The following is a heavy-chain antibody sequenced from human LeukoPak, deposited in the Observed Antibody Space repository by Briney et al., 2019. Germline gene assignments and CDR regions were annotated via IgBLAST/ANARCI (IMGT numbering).Heavy chain of an antibody. Sequence: ASVKVSCKASGYTFTGYYMHWVRQAPGQGLEWMVWINPNSGGTNYAQKFQGRVTMTRDTSISTAYMELSRLRSDDTAVYYCARDRGAVAGIRSYYYYMDVWGKGTTVTVSS. CDR2: INPNSGGT. D-gene: IGHD6-19*01. CDR1: GYTFTGYY. V-gene: IGHV1-2*02. J-gene: IGHJ6*03. CDR3: ARDRGAVAGIRSYYYYMDV.